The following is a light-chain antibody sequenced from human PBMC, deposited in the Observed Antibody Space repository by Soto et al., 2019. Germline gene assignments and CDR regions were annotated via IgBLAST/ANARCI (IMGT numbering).Light chain of an antibody. CDR3: HQYNSYSWT. V-gene: IGKV1-5*01. CDR2: DAS. Sequence: DIQMTQSPSTLSASVGDRFTITCLAIQNIILYLNWYEQKIWKAPKLLIYDASNLESGVPSRFRGRGSGTEFTLTISSLQPDDFESYYCHQYNSYSWTFGQGTKVDIK. J-gene: IGKJ1*01. CDR1: QNIILY.